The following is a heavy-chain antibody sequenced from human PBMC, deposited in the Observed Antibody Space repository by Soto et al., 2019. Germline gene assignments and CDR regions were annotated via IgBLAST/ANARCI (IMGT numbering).Heavy chain of an antibody. D-gene: IGHD2-21*02. CDR3: ARARLVRAYCGGDCYAPNAFDI. CDR2: ISAYNGNT. J-gene: IGHJ3*02. V-gene: IGHV1-18*01. Sequence: ASVKVSCQASGYTFTSYGISWVRQAPGQGLEWMGWISAYNGNTNYAQKLQGRVTMTTDTSTSTAYMELRSLRSDDTAVYYCARARLVRAYCGGDCYAPNAFDIWGQGTMVTV. CDR1: GYTFTSYG.